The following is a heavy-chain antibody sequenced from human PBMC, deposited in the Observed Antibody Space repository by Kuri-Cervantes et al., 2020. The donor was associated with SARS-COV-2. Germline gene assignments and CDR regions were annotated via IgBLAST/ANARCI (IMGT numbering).Heavy chain of an antibody. CDR3: ASIAARRVSYYYYGMDV. D-gene: IGHD6-6*01. J-gene: IGHJ6*02. Sequence: SGPTLVKPTQTLTLTCTFSGFSLSTSGVGAGWIRQPPGKALEWLALIYWNDDKRYSPSLKSRLTITKDTSKNQVVLTMTNMDPVDTATYYCASIAARRVSYYYYGMDVWGQGTTVTVSS. CDR2: IYWNDDK. CDR1: GFSLSTSGVG. V-gene: IGHV2-5*01.